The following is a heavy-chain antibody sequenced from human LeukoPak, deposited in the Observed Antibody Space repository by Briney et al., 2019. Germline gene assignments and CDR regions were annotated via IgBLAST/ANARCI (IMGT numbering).Heavy chain of an antibody. J-gene: IGHJ6*04. Sequence: SGTLSLTCTVSGGSVSSGSYYWSWIRQPPGKGLEWIGYIYYSGSTNYNPSLKSRVTISVDTSKNQFSLKLSSVTAADTAVYYCARDPGGRYGYYYGMDVWGKGTTVTVSS. V-gene: IGHV4-61*01. CDR1: GGSVSSGSYY. CDR2: IYYSGST. CDR3: ARDPGGRYGYYYGMDV. D-gene: IGHD3-16*01.